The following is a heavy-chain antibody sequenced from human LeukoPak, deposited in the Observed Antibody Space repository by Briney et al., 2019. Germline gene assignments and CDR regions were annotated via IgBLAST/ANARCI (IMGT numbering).Heavy chain of an antibody. CDR2: SHYSGDT. V-gene: IGHV4-59*01. D-gene: IGHD5-24*01. CDR3: ARGRGMATLPFDS. CDR1: GGSIGSYY. Sequence: SETLSLTCFVSGGSIGSYYWSWIRQSPGKGLEWIGYSHYSGDTKYNPSLKSRLTTSMDTSKNHFSLKVSSVTAADTAVYYCARGRGMATLPFDSWGQGTQVIVSS. J-gene: IGHJ4*02.